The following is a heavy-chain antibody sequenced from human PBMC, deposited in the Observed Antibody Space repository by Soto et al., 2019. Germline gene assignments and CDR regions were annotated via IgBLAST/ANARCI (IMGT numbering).Heavy chain of an antibody. CDR3: ARGNDGTGTTRFDY. CDR2: MNPNSGNT. CDR1: GYTFTSYD. V-gene: IGHV1-8*01. D-gene: IGHD1-1*01. Sequence: ASVKVSCKASGYTFTSYDINWVRQATGQGLEWMGWMNPNSGNTGYAQKFQGRVTMTRNTSISTAYMELSSLRSEDTAVYYCARGNDGTGTTRFDYWGQGTLVTVSS. J-gene: IGHJ4*02.